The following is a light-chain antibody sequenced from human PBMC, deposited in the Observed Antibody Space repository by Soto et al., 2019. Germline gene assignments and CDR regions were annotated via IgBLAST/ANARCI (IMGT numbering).Light chain of an antibody. J-gene: IGKJ2*01. CDR1: ESIHAW. CDR2: KAS. Sequence: DIQMTQSPSTLSASVGDRVTITCRASESIHAWLAWYQQKPGQAPKLLINKASILESGVPSRFSGSGSGTEFTLTINSLQPDDFATYYCQQYNSYASSTFGQGTKLEIK. V-gene: IGKV1-5*03. CDR3: QQYNSYASST.